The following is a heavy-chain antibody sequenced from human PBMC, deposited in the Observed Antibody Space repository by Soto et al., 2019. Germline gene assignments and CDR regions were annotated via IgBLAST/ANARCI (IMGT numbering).Heavy chain of an antibody. CDR3: ARDQRYCSGSSCLNDYGMDV. CDR1: GYTFTSYG. V-gene: IGHV1-18*04. Sequence: ASVKVSCKASGYTFTSYGISWVRQAPGQGLEWMGWISAYNGNTNYAQKLQGRVTMTTDTSTSTAYMELRSLRSDDTAVYYCARDQRYCSGSSCLNDYGMDVWGQGTTVTVSS. J-gene: IGHJ6*02. CDR2: ISAYNGNT. D-gene: IGHD2-15*01.